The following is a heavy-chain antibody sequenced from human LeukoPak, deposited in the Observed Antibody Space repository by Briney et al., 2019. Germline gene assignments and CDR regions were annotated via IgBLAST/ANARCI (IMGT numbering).Heavy chain of an antibody. V-gene: IGHV1-2*02. J-gene: IGHJ5*02. CDR2: INPNSGGT. D-gene: IGHD6-13*01. Sequence: GASVKVSCKASGYTFTGYYMHWVRQAPGQGLEWMGWINPNSGGTNYAQRFQGRVTMTRDTSISTAYMELSRLRSDDTAVYYCARDGGVAAAGPFDPWGQGTLVTVSS. CDR1: GYTFTGYY. CDR3: ARDGGVAAAGPFDP.